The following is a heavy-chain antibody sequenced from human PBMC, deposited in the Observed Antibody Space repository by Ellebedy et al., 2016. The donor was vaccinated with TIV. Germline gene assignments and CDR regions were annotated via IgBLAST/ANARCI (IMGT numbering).Heavy chain of an antibody. CDR3: AKDSGSYYVSASSDY. V-gene: IGHV3-23*01. D-gene: IGHD1-26*01. Sequence: GGSLRLSCAASGFRFSSYAMTWVRQAPGEGLEWVSAISGSGGSTYYADSVKGRFTISRDNFKNTLYLEMNSLRAEDTAIYYCAKDSGSYYVSASSDYWGQGTLVTVSS. CDR2: ISGSGGST. CDR1: GFRFSSYA. J-gene: IGHJ4*02.